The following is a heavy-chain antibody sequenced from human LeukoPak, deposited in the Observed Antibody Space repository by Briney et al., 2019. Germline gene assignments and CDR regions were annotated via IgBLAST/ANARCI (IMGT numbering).Heavy chain of an antibody. J-gene: IGHJ4*02. CDR3: AKDLRDDRRSYYFDS. CDR1: GFTFSSYG. V-gene: IGHV3-30*18. Sequence: GGSLRLSCAASGFTFSSYGMHWVRQAPGKGMEWVAVISYDGSEQYYADSVKGRFTISRDNSKNTLYLQVNSLRTEDTAVYYCAKDLRDDRRSYYFDSWGLGTLVTVSS. CDR2: ISYDGSEQ. D-gene: IGHD3-22*01.